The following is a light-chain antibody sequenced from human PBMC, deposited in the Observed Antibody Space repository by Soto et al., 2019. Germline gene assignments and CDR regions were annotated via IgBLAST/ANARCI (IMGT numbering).Light chain of an antibody. CDR2: AAS. CDR3: LQYGSSPLT. V-gene: IGKV3-20*01. J-gene: IGKJ4*01. Sequence: EIVLTLSPGTLSLSPGERATLSCRASQSVTSNLLAWYQQKPGQAPRLLIYAASSRATGIPDRFSGSGSGTDFTLSISSLEPEDFAVYYCLQYGSSPLTFGGGTKVEIK. CDR1: QSVTSNL.